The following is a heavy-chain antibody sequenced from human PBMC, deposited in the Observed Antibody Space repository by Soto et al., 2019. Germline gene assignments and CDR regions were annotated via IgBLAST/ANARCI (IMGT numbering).Heavy chain of an antibody. CDR2: IFYSGST. CDR3: ARHYPNGNNWNYFDH. CDR1: GGSISSYY. J-gene: IGHJ4*02. Sequence: QVQLQESGPGLVRPSETLSLTCIVSGGSISSYYWGWIRQPPGKGLEWIGYIFYSGSTNYNPSLESRVTISVDTSKNQFSLKVRSVTAADTAVYYCARHYPNGNNWNYFDHWGQGTLVTVSS. V-gene: IGHV4-59*01. D-gene: IGHD1-1*01.